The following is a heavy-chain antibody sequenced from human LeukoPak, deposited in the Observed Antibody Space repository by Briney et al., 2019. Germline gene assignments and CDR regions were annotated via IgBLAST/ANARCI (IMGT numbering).Heavy chain of an antibody. CDR3: AREGATGYSSSWGFDY. Sequence: PSQTLSLTCTVSGGSISSGGYYWSWIRQHPGNGLEWIGYMYYSGSTYYNPSLKSRVTISVDTSKNQFSLKLSSVTAADTAVYYCAREGATGYSSSWGFDYWGQGTLVTVSS. CDR1: GGSISSGGYY. V-gene: IGHV4-31*03. J-gene: IGHJ4*02. CDR2: MYYSGST. D-gene: IGHD6-13*01.